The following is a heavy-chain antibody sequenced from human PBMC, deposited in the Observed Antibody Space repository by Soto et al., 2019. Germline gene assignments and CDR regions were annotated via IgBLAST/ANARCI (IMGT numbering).Heavy chain of an antibody. D-gene: IGHD5-12*01. V-gene: IGHV3-21*01. CDR3: ASTRXXGYXNXYXXYGMDV. Sequence: EVQLVESGGGLVKPGGSLRLSCAASGFTFSSYNMNWVRQAPGKGLEWVSSISSSSSYIYYADSVKGRFTISRDNAKNSLYLQMNSLRAEDTAVYYCASTRXXGYXNXYXXYGMDVWGQGTTVTVSS. CDR2: ISSSSSYI. J-gene: IGHJ6*02. CDR1: GFTFSSYN.